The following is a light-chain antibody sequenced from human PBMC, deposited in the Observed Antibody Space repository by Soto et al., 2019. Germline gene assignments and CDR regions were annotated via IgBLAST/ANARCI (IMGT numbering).Light chain of an antibody. V-gene: IGLV3-25*02. CDR3: QSTDNSGSNYV. CDR1: ALEKQF. J-gene: IGLJ1*01. CDR2: KDT. Sequence: SYELTQSPSVSVSPGQTARISCSGDALEKQFGNWYQQKSGQAPVVIIYKDTERPSWIPERFSGSSSGTTVTLTISGVQEEDEADYYCQSTDNSGSNYVFGSGTKVTVL.